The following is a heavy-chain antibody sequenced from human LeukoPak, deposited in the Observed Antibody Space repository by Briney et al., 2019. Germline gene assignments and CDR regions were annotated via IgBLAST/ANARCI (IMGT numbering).Heavy chain of an antibody. CDR3: AKDGYDSSGYFFDY. Sequence: GGSLRLSCAASEFTFSSYGMHWVRQAPGKGLEWVAFIRYDGSNKYYADSVKGRFTISRDNSKNTLYLQMNSLRAEDTAVYYCAKDGYDSSGYFFDYWGQGTLVTVSS. J-gene: IGHJ4*02. CDR1: EFTFSSYG. CDR2: IRYDGSNK. V-gene: IGHV3-30*02. D-gene: IGHD3-22*01.